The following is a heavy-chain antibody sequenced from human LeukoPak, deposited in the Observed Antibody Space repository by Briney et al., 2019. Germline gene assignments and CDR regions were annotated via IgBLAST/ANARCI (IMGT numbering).Heavy chain of an antibody. CDR2: ISSSSSYI. CDR1: GFTFSSYS. Sequence: GGSLRPSCAASGFTFSSYSMNWVRQAPGEGLEWVSSISSSSSYIYYADSVKGRFTISRDNAKNSLYLQMNSLRAEDTAVYYCASYYYDGSGYFDYWGQGNLVTVSS. CDR3: ASYYYDGSGYFDY. D-gene: IGHD3-22*01. J-gene: IGHJ4*02. V-gene: IGHV3-21*01.